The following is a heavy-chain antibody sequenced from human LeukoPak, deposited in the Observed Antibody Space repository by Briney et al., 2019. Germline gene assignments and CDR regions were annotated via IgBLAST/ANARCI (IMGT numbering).Heavy chain of an antibody. J-gene: IGHJ6*03. CDR2: IYYTGST. V-gene: IGHV4-59*12. CDR1: GGSISTYY. CDR3: ARETVAGPYYYYYVDV. Sequence: SETLSLTCTVSGGSISTYYWSWIRQPPGKGLEWIGYIYYTGSTSYNPSLKSRVTISVDTSKNQFSLKLSSVTAADTAVYYCARETVAGPYYYYYVDVWGKGTTVTISS. D-gene: IGHD6-19*01.